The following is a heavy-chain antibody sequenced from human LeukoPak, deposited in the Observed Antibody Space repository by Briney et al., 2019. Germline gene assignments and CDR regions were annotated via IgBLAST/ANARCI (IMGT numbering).Heavy chain of an antibody. CDR3: ARHQQRLVFDY. J-gene: IGHJ4*02. V-gene: IGHV4-39*01. CDR1: GGSISSSSYY. CDR2: IYYSGST. Sequence: SETLSLTCTVSGGSISSSSYYWGWIRQPPGKGLEWIGSIYYSGSTYYNPSLKSRVTISVDTSKNQFSLKLSSVTAADTAVYYCARHQQRLVFDYWGQGTLVTVSS. D-gene: IGHD6-13*01.